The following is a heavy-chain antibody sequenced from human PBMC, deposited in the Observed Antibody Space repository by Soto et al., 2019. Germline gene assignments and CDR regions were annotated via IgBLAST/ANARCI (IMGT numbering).Heavy chain of an antibody. D-gene: IGHD6-19*01. CDR3: ARGNEIAVAGTSFDF. CDR2: INLNSGGT. V-gene: IGHV1-2*04. Sequence: QVQLVQSGAEVKKPGASVKVSCKASGYTFTDYYIHWVRQAPGQGLEWMGWINLNSGGTNYAQKFRDWVTLTRDTSISPAYSELSRLSSAETAVYYCARGNEIAVAGTSFDFWGQGTLVAVSS. J-gene: IGHJ4*02. CDR1: GYTFTDYY.